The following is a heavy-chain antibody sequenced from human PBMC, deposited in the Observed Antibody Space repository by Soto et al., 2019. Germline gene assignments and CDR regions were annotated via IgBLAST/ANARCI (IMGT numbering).Heavy chain of an antibody. V-gene: IGHV3-30*18. CDR1: GFTFSSYG. D-gene: IGHD5-18*01. Sequence: QVQLVESGGGVVQPGRSPRLSCAASGFTFSSYGMHWVRQAPGKGLEWVAVISYDGSNKYYADSVKGRFTISRDNSKNTLYLQMNSLRAEDTAVYYCANGYLFDYWGQGTLVTVSS. CDR3: ANGYLFDY. J-gene: IGHJ4*02. CDR2: ISYDGSNK.